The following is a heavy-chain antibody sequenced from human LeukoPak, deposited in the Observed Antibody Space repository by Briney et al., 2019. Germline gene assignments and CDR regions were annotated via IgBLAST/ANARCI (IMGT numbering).Heavy chain of an antibody. V-gene: IGHV3-11*01. J-gene: IGHJ6*03. Sequence: GGSLRLSCAASGFTFSDYYMSWIRQAPGKGLEWVSYISSSGSTIYYADSVKGRFTISRDNAKNSLYLQMNSLGAEDTAVYYCARVSAAAVYYYYYYMDVWGKGTTVTVSS. D-gene: IGHD6-13*01. CDR3: ARVSAAAVYYYYYYMDV. CDR1: GFTFSDYY. CDR2: ISSSGSTI.